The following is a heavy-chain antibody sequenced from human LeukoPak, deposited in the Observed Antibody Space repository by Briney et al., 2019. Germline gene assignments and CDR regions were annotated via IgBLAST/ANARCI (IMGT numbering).Heavy chain of an antibody. V-gene: IGHV1-69*04. CDR1: GGAFSRYA. Sequence: VASVKVSCKASGGAFSRYAVSWVRQAPGQGLEWMGRFIPMFNIPNYTQKFQGRVTITADKSTSTSYLEIHSLTSEDTTVYYCARPSEYNYDSSAYYEYSYDYWGQGTQVTVSS. CDR2: FIPMFNIP. J-gene: IGHJ4*02. CDR3: ARPSEYNYDSSAYYEYSYDY. D-gene: IGHD3-22*01.